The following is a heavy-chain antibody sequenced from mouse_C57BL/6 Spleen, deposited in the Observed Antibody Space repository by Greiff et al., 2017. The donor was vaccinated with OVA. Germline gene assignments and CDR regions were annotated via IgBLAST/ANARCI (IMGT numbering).Heavy chain of an antibody. J-gene: IGHJ2*01. Sequence: EVKLMESGGGLVKPGGSLKLSCAASGFTFSSYAMSWVRQTPEKRLEWVATISDGGSYTYYPDNVKGRFTISRDNAKNNLYLQMSHLKSEDTAMYYCAGDYDGTGYFDYWGQGTTLTVSS. CDR3: AGDYDGTGYFDY. CDR1: GFTFSSYA. D-gene: IGHD2-4*01. CDR2: ISDGGSYT. V-gene: IGHV5-4*03.